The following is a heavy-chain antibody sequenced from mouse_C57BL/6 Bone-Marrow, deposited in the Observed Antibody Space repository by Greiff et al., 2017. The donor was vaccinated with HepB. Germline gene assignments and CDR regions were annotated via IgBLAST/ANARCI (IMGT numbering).Heavy chain of an antibody. D-gene: IGHD2-3*01. Sequence: QVQLQQPGAELVMPGASVKLSCKASGYTFTSYWMHWVKQRPGQGLEWIGEIDPSDSYTNYNQKFKGKSTLTVDKSSSTAYMQLSSLTSEDSAVYYCARNEYGGYYQAWCAYWGQGTRVTVSA. J-gene: IGHJ3*01. V-gene: IGHV1-69*01. CDR2: IDPSDSYT. CDR1: GYTFTSYW. CDR3: ARNEYGGYYQAWCAY.